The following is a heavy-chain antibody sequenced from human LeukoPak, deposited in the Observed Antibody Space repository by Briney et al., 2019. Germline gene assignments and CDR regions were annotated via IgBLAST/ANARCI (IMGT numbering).Heavy chain of an antibody. V-gene: IGHV1-69*01. J-gene: IGHJ4*02. CDR3: ARGSGETGGYYYVY. CDR2: IIPMFGTA. Sequence: SVKVSCKASGGSFSRCAISWVRQAPGQGLEWMGGIIPMFGTANYAQKFQGRVTITADESTRTAYMELRTLRSEDTAIYYCARGSGETGGYYYVYWGRGTPVTVSS. CDR1: GGSFSRCA. D-gene: IGHD3-22*01.